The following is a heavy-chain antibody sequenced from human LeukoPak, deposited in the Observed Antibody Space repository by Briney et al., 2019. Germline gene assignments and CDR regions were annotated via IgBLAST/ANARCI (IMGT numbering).Heavy chain of an antibody. CDR1: GFTFSNAW. CDR3: ATDLGDYGDYVRC. Sequence: GGSLRLSCAASGFTFSNAWMSWVRQAPGKGLEWVGRIKSDGGTTDYAAPVKGRFSISRDDSKNTLYLQMNSLEAEDTAVYYCATDLGDYGDYVRCWGQGALVTVSS. J-gene: IGHJ4*02. D-gene: IGHD4-17*01. V-gene: IGHV3-15*01. CDR2: IKSDGGTT.